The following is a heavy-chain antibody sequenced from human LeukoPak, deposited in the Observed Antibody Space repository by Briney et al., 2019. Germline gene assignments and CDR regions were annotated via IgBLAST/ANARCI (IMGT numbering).Heavy chain of an antibody. V-gene: IGHV1-8*01. J-gene: IGHJ3*02. CDR1: GYTFTSYD. Sequence: ASVKVSCKASGYTFTSYDINWVRQATGQGLEWMGWMNPNSGNTGYAQKFQGRVTMTRNTSISTAYMELSSLRSEDTAVYYCARGRLSRDVDYYDSSGYYSDAFDIWGQGTMVTVSS. CDR3: ARGRLSRDVDYYDSSGYYSDAFDI. CDR2: MNPNSGNT. D-gene: IGHD3-22*01.